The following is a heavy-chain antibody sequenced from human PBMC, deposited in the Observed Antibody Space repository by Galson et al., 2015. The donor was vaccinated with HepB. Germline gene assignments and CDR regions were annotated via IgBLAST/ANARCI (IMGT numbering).Heavy chain of an antibody. CDR3: ASHYYDSIVSALDIWDYGDYYFDY. J-gene: IGHJ4*02. CDR1: GFTFRDYY. CDR2: TSSSSSYT. Sequence: SLRLSCAASGFTFRDYYMSWIRQAPGKGLEWVSYTSSSSSYTNYADSVKGRFTISRDNAKNSLYLQMNSLRAEDTAVYYCASHYYDSIVSALDIWDYGDYYFDYWGQGTLVTVSS. D-gene: IGHD3-22*01. V-gene: IGHV3-11*03.